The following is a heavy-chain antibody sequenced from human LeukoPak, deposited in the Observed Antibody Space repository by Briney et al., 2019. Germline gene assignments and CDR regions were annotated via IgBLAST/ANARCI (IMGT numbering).Heavy chain of an antibody. CDR3: ARGTYYYYYYMDV. D-gene: IGHD2-2*01. Sequence: GGSLRLSCAASGFTFSNYGMNWVRQAPGKGLEWVSGISPSGDITYYADSVKGRFTISRDNSKNTLYLQMNSLRAEDTAVYYCARGTYYYYYYMDVWGKGTTVTISS. CDR2: ISPSGDIT. V-gene: IGHV3-23*01. J-gene: IGHJ6*03. CDR1: GFTFSNYG.